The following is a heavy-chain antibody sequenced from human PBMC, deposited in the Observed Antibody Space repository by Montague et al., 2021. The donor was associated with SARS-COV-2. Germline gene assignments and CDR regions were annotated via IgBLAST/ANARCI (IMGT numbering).Heavy chain of an antibody. CDR1: GDSLSFYI. J-gene: IGHJ5*01. Sequence: SETLSLTCTVSGDSLSFYIWTWIGQPPGRGLVSIGYIEYSGSTNYNPSLKSRLTMSLDMSSNQFSLELRSVTAADTAVYYCGRLGYSTSTVDSWGHGTLVSVSS. D-gene: IGHD6-6*01. CDR2: IEYSGST. V-gene: IGHV4-59*08. CDR3: GRLGYSTSTVDS.